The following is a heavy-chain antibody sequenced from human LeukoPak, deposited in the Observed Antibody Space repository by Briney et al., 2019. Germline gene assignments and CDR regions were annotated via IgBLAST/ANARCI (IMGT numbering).Heavy chain of an antibody. CDR2: IYTSGIT. CDR1: GGSISSYY. CDR3: ARASVEMATIQRGLYYFDY. J-gene: IGHJ4*02. V-gene: IGHV4-4*07. D-gene: IGHD5-24*01. Sequence: SETLSLTCTVSGGSISSYYWNWIRQSAGKGLEWIGRIYTSGITNYNPSLKSRVTMSIDTSKNQFSLKLSSVTAADTAVYYCARASVEMATIQRGLYYFDYWGQGTLVTVSS.